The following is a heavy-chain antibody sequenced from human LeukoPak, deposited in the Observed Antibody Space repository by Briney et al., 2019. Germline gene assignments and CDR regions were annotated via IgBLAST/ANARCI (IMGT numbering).Heavy chain of an antibody. Sequence: HGGSLRLSCAASGFSISIAWMSWVRQAPGKGLEWVGRIKSKGDGETRDYAAPVKDRFIISRDDSKNMLYLQINSLKTEDTAIYYCAAVGEWLSNAFNLWGQGTKVTVSA. CDR1: GFSISIAW. J-gene: IGHJ3*01. V-gene: IGHV3-15*01. CDR2: IKSKGDGETR. D-gene: IGHD3-22*01. CDR3: AAVGEWLSNAFNL.